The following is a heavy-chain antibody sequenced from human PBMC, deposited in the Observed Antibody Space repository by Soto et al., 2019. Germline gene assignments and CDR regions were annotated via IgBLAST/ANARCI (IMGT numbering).Heavy chain of an antibody. V-gene: IGHV4-39*01. D-gene: IGHD3-10*01. J-gene: IGHJ6*02. CDR2: IYYSGST. CDR1: GGSISSSSYY. CDR3: ARKSRGYYGSGSYDYYYYYGMDV. Sequence: PSETLSLTCTVSGGSISSSSYYWGWIRQPPGKGLEWIGSIYYSGSTYYNPSLKSRVTISVDTSKNQFSLKLSSVTAADTAVYYCARKSRGYYGSGSYDYYYYYGMDVWGQGTTVTVSS.